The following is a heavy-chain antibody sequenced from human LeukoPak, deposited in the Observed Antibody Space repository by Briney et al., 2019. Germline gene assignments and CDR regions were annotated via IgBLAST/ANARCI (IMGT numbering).Heavy chain of an antibody. D-gene: IGHD3-9*01. CDR3: ARDLSLRYFDWLSTDYYMDV. J-gene: IGHJ6*03. V-gene: IGHV1-2*02. Sequence: ASVKVSCKASGYTFTGYYMHWVRQAPGQGLEWMGWINPNSGGTNYAQKFQGRVTMTRDTSISTAYMELSRLRSDDTAVYYCARDLSLRYFDWLSTDYYMDVWGKGTTVTVSS. CDR2: INPNSGGT. CDR1: GYTFTGYY.